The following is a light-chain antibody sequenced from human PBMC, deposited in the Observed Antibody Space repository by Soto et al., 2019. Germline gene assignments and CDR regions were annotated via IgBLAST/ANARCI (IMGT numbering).Light chain of an antibody. V-gene: IGKV1-8*01. CDR2: ATS. J-gene: IGKJ1*01. Sequence: AILVTMSPAALSAYPGDRVTITCRASHGISSYVAWYQQKPGKAPKLLIYATSTLQSGVPSRFSGSGSGTDFTLTISCLQSEDFATYYCQQYYSYPRTFGRGTKV. CDR1: HGISSY. CDR3: QQYYSYPRT.